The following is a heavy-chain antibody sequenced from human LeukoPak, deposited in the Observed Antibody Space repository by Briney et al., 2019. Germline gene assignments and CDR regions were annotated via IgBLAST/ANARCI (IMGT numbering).Heavy chain of an antibody. D-gene: IGHD6-13*01. Sequence: ASVKVSCQVSGHTLTGYYMHWVRHAPGQGLEWMGWINPNSGGTNYAQKFQGRVTMTRDTSISTAYMELSRLRSDDTAVYYCAGDSIAAAGTYYYYGMDVWGQGTTVTVSS. V-gene: IGHV1-2*02. J-gene: IGHJ6*02. CDR3: AGDSIAAAGTYYYYGMDV. CDR2: INPNSGGT. CDR1: GHTLTGYY.